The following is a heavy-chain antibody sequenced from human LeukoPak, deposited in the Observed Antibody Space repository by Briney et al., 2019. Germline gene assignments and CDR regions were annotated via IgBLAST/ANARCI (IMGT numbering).Heavy chain of an antibody. J-gene: IGHJ4*02. D-gene: IGHD7-27*01. V-gene: IGHV4-59*01. Sequence: SETLSLTCTVSGDFITAYYWSWIRQPPGKGLEWIGYVYYSGSTEYNPSLRSRVTISLEMSKHQFSLILTSVTAADTAVYYIASNTGAVFDYWGQGALVTVSS. CDR1: GDFITAYY. CDR3: ASNTGAVFDY. CDR2: VYYSGST.